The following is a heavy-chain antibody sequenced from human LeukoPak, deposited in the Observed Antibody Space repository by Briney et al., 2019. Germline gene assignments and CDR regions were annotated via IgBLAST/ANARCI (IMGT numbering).Heavy chain of an antibody. Sequence: SETLSLTCTVSGGSISSSSYYWGWIRQPPGKGLEWIGTIYYNGRTYYNPSLKSRLTISVDTSKNQFSLKLTSVTPADTAVYYCARTAKYYYGSETYYFFDYWGQGTLVTVSS. J-gene: IGHJ4*02. CDR1: GGSISSSSYY. CDR2: IYYNGRT. V-gene: IGHV4-39*07. D-gene: IGHD3-10*01. CDR3: ARTAKYYYGSETYYFFDY.